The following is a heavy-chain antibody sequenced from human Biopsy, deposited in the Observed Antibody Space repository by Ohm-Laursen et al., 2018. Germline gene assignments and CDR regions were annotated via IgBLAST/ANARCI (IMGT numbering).Heavy chain of an antibody. CDR3: ARGMRTTGWPYFDY. CDR2: IYHAQSA. CDR1: GGSISSYY. V-gene: IGHV4-59*01. D-gene: IGHD2/OR15-2a*01. J-gene: IGHJ4*02. Sequence: TLSLTCIVSGGSISSYYWMWIRQPPGKGLEWIGYIYHAQSATYSPSLKSRVTISVDTSKNQFSLRLNSVTAADTAVYYCARGMRTTGWPYFDYWGQGILVTVSS.